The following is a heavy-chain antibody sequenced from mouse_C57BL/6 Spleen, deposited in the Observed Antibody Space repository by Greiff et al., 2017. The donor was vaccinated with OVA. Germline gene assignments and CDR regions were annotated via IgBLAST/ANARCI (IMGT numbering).Heavy chain of an antibody. V-gene: IGHV1-82*01. D-gene: IGHD1-1*01. J-gene: IGHJ1*03. Sequence: QVQLQQSGPELVKPGASVKISCKASGYAFSSSWMNWVKQRPGKGLEWIGRIYPGDGDTNYNGKFKGKATLTAAKSSSTAYMQLSSLTSEDSAVLFFARADYYGSSYGYFAVWGTGTTVTVSS. CDR3: ARADYYGSSYGYFAV. CDR1: GYAFSSSW. CDR2: IYPGDGDT.